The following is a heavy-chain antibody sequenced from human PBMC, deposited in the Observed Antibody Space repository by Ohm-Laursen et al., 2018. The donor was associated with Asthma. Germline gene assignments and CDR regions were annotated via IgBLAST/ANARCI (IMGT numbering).Heavy chain of an antibody. CDR1: GFTFSSYA. Sequence: SLRLSCAASGFTFSSYAMHWVRQAPGKGLEWVAVISYDGSNKYYADSAKGRFTISRDNSKNTLYLQMNSLRAEDTAVYYCARDRSDSSGWYGSLFDYWGQGTLVTVSS. V-gene: IGHV3-30-3*01. CDR2: ISYDGSNK. CDR3: ARDRSDSSGWYGSLFDY. J-gene: IGHJ4*02. D-gene: IGHD6-19*01.